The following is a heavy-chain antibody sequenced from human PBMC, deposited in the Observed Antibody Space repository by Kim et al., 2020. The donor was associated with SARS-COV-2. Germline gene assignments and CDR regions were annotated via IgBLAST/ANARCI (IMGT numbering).Heavy chain of an antibody. CDR2: ITHSGST. D-gene: IGHD3-16*01. V-gene: IGHV4-34*01. CDR1: GGSFSGYY. CDR3: ARGWGLYYYYGMDV. Sequence: SETLSLTCAVYGGSFSGYYWSWIRQPPGKGLEWIGEITHSGSTNYNPSLKSRVTISVDTTKNQFSLKLSSVTAADTAVYYCARGWGLYYYYGMDVWGQGTPVTVSS. J-gene: IGHJ6*02.